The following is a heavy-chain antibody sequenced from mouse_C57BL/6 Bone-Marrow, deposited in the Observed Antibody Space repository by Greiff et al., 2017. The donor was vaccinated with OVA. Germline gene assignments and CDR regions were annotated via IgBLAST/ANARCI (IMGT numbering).Heavy chain of an antibody. D-gene: IGHD1-1*01. CDR2: IYPRSGNT. Sequence: QVQLQQSGAELARPGASVKLSCKASGYTFTSYGISWVKQRTGQGLEWIGEIYPRSGNTYYNEKFKGKATLTADKSSSTAYMELRSLTSEDSAVYFCARWFITTVVAKHYWGQGTTLTVSS. V-gene: IGHV1-81*01. J-gene: IGHJ2*01. CDR1: GYTFTSYG. CDR3: ARWFITTVVAKHY.